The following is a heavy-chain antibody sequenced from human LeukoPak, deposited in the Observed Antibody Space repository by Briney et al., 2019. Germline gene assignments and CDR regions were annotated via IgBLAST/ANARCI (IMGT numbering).Heavy chain of an antibody. V-gene: IGHV1-69*05. CDR1: GGTFSSYA. CDR2: IIPIFGTA. J-gene: IGHJ6*03. Sequence: SVKVSCKASGGTFSSYAISWVRQAPGQGLEWMGRIIPIFGTANYAQKFQGRVTITTDGSTSTAYMELSSLRSEDTAVYYCARDWNYYYYYYMDVWGKGTTVTGSS. CDR3: ARDWNYYYYYYMDV. D-gene: IGHD1-1*01.